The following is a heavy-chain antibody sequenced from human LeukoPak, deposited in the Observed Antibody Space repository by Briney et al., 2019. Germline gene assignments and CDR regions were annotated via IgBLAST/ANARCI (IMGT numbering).Heavy chain of an antibody. D-gene: IGHD6-19*01. V-gene: IGHV4-61*02. J-gene: IGHJ4*02. Sequence: SQTLSLTCTVSGGSISSGSYYWSWIRQPAGKGLEWIGRIYTSGSANYNPSLKSRVTISVDTSKNQFSLKLSSVTAADTAVYYCARESSSGWYGYYFDYWGQRTLVTVSS. CDR3: ARESSSGWYGYYFDY. CDR1: GGSISSGSYY. CDR2: IYTSGSA.